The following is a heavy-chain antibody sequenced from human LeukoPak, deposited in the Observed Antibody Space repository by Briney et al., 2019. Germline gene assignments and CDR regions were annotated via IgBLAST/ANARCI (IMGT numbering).Heavy chain of an antibody. CDR3: AKAHVTHLPIDDFDY. V-gene: IGHV3-23*01. D-gene: IGHD2-21*02. CDR2: ISGSGSST. Sequence: GGSLRLSGAASAFTFSSYAMSWVRHAPGKGLEWLSAISGSGSSTYYADSVKGRFTISRDNSKNTLYLQMNSLRAEDTAVYYCAKAHVTHLPIDDFDYWGQGTLVTVSS. J-gene: IGHJ4*02. CDR1: AFTFSSYA.